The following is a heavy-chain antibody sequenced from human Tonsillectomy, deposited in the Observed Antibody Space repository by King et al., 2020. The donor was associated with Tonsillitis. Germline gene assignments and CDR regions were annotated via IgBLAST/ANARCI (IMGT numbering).Heavy chain of an antibody. CDR2: IYPGDSDT. V-gene: IGHV5-51*01. D-gene: IGHD3-10*01. J-gene: IGHJ5*02. Sequence: QLVQSGAEVKKPGESLKISCKGSGYRFSTDWIVWVRQMPGKGLEWMGIIYPGDSDTKYSPSFQGQVTISADKSINTAYLQWSSLKASDTAMYYCARLKPYDSGSYPALWFFGPWGQGALVTVSS. CDR1: GYRFSTDW. CDR3: ARLKPYDSGSYPALWFFGP.